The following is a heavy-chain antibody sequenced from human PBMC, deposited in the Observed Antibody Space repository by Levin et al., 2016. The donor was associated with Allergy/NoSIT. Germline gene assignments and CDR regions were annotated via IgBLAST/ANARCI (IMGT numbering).Heavy chain of an antibody. CDR1: GFNLTSFW. CDR3: ARDVWGVIGARFDP. CDR2: IKGDGSEK. Sequence: GESLKISCAASGFNLTSFWMSWLRHVPGKGLEWLANIKGDGSEKEYVDSVKGRFIISRDNAKNSLYLQMNSLRVEDTAVYYCARDVWGVIGARFDPWGQGTLVTVSS. J-gene: IGHJ5*02. D-gene: IGHD3-16*02. V-gene: IGHV3-7*01.